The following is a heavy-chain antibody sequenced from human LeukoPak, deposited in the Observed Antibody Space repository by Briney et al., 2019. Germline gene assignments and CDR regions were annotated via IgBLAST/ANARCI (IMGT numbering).Heavy chain of an antibody. CDR2: ISGSGGSGSGGST. V-gene: IGHV3-23*01. J-gene: IGHJ6*03. D-gene: IGHD2/OR15-2a*01. CDR3: AKNIRQVGNYYYYMDV. CDR1: GFTFSNYA. Sequence: GGSLRLSCAASGFTFSNYAMSWVRQAPGKGLEWVSGISGSGGSGSGGSTYYANSVKGRFTISRDNSKNTLFLQMNSLRAEDTAVYYCAKNIRQVGNYYYYMDVWGKGTTVTVSS.